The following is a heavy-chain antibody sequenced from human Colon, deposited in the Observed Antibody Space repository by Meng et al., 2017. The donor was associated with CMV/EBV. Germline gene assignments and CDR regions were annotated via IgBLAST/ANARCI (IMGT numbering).Heavy chain of an antibody. Sequence: LESGGGLVPPGGSRMLSWAALGFHFNSYDMSWVRQAPGKGLEWVSTIGRGSGANYADSVKGRFTMSRDNSKNTVYLEMNNLRAEDTAIYYCARDRWFTFWGQGVLVTVSS. J-gene: IGHJ4*02. CDR2: IGRGSGA. V-gene: IGHV3-23*01. CDR3: ARDRWFTF. D-gene: IGHD2-15*01. CDR1: GFHFNSYD.